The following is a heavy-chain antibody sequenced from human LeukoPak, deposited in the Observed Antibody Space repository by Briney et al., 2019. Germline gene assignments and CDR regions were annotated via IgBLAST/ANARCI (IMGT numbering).Heavy chain of an antibody. CDR1: GFIFNNYD. Sequence: PGGSLRLSCSASGFIFNNYDMYLVRQAPGKGLEHVSAVTSHGGSTDYADSVKGRFSISRDNSKNTLYLQMSSLRTDDTAVYYCVKGWHCSGGSCYLDCWGQGTLVTVSS. CDR3: VKGWHCSGGSCYLDC. J-gene: IGHJ4*02. V-gene: IGHV3-64D*09. CDR2: VTSHGGST. D-gene: IGHD2-15*01.